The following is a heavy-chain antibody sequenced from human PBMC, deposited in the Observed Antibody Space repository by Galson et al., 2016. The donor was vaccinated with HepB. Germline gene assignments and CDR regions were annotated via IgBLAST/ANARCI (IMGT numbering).Heavy chain of an antibody. V-gene: IGHV3-23*01. CDR3: AKAKLVVGSAYEY. D-gene: IGHD2-21*01. Sequence: SLRLSCAASGFIFSSYAMRWVRQAPGKGLEWVSAISGRGDSTHYAEPVTGRFTISRDNSRNTLYLQMNSLRVEDTAVYYCAKAKLVVGSAYEYWGQGTLVTVSS. J-gene: IGHJ4*02. CDR1: GFIFSSYA. CDR2: ISGRGDST.